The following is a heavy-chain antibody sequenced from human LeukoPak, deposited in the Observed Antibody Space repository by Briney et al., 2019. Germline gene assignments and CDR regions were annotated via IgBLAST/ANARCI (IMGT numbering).Heavy chain of an antibody. D-gene: IGHD2-21*01. J-gene: IGHJ4*02. Sequence: PGGSLRLSCVVSGFYFGSFWMTWVRQAPGKGLDWVANIKYDGSEIYYADSGKGRFTISRDNANSSLYLQLSNLRVEDTAVYYCARSYQLDYWGQGTLVTVSS. CDR1: GFYFGSFW. CDR3: ARSYQLDY. V-gene: IGHV3-7*01. CDR2: IKYDGSEI.